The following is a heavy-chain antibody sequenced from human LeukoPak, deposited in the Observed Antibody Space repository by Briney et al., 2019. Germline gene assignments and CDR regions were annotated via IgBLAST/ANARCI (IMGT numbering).Heavy chain of an antibody. CDR1: GDSISNYY. CDR3: ATVSRANQWLLTE. Sequence: SETLSLTCTVSGDSISNYYWSWIRQPPGKGLEWIGYIYYSGITNYNPSLKSRVTISVDTSKNQFSLKLSSVTAADTAVYYCATVSRANQWLLTEWGQGTLVTVSS. V-gene: IGHV4-59*08. CDR2: IYYSGIT. D-gene: IGHD6-19*01. J-gene: IGHJ4*02.